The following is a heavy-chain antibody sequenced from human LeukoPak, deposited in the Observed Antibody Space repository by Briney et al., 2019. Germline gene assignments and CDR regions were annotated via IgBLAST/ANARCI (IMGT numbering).Heavy chain of an antibody. CDR3: AKEGSLYGFDY. CDR2: ISWNSGSI. D-gene: IGHD2-8*01. Sequence: PGGSLRLSCAASGFTFDDYAMHWVRQAPGKGLEWVSGISWNSGSIGYADSVKGRFSISRDNAKNSLYLQMNSLRAEDMALYYCAKEGSLYGFDYWGQGTLVTVSS. CDR1: GFTFDDYA. V-gene: IGHV3-9*03. J-gene: IGHJ4*02.